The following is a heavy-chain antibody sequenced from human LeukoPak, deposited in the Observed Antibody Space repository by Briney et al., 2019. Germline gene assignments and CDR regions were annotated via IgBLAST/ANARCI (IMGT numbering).Heavy chain of an antibody. CDR1: GFTVSSYA. D-gene: IGHD4-17*01. CDR2: ISYDGSNK. V-gene: IGHV3-30-3*01. J-gene: IGHJ4*02. Sequence: GGSLRLSCAASGFTVSSYAMHWVRQAPGKGLEWVAVISYDGSNKYYADSVKGRFTISRDNSKNTLYLQMNSLRAEDTAVYYCARVDDYGDYGNFDYWGQGTLVTVSS. CDR3: ARVDDYGDYGNFDY.